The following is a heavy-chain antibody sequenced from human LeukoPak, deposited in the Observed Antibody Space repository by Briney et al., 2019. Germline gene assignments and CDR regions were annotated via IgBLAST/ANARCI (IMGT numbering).Heavy chain of an antibody. CDR2: IYYSGST. CDR3: ARHKGGLIITFGGVMAIEY. J-gene: IGHJ4*02. CDR1: GGSISSSSYY. Sequence: SETLTLTCTVSGGSISSSSYYWGRIRQPPGKGLEWIGSIYYSGSTYYNPSLKSRVTVSVDTSKNQFSLKLSAVTAADTAVYYCARHKGGLIITFGGVMAIEYWGQGTLVTVSS. D-gene: IGHD3-16*01. V-gene: IGHV4-39*01.